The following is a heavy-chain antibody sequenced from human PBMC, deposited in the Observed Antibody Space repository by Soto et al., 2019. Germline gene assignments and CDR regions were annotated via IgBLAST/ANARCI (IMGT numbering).Heavy chain of an antibody. CDR2: ISHDGTKT. J-gene: IGHJ6*02. Sequence: PGGSLRLFCEASGFNFGAYGMHWVRRAPGKGLEWVAVISHDGTKTYYSDSVKGRFTVSRDNSKNMLYVQMVSLRPDDTAVYSCAKDRRDGYTTCSRCYGVDVWGQGTTVTVSS. CDR1: GFNFGAYG. V-gene: IGHV3-30*18. CDR3: AKDRRDGYTTCSRCYGVDV. D-gene: IGHD5-18*01.